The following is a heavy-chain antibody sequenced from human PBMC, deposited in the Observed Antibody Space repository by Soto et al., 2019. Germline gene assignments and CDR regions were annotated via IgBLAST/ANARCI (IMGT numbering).Heavy chain of an antibody. CDR2: ISAHSGNT. CDR3: ARYDTILGSNEIDN. D-gene: IGHD1-26*01. J-gene: IGHJ4*02. V-gene: IGHV1-18*04. Sequence: ASVKVSCKASGYNFTNYAITWVRQARGQGLQWMGWISAHSGNTYYAQSLRGRVTMTTDTSTATAYMELGSLRGDDTAIYYCARYDTILGSNEIDNWGQGTLVTVSS. CDR1: GYNFTNYA.